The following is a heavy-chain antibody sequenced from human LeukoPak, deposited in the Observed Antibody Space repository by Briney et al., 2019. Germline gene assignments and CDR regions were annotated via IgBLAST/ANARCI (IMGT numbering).Heavy chain of an antibody. Sequence: GGSLRLSCAASGFTFSDYYMSWIRQAPGKGLEWVSYISSSGSTIYYADSVKGRFTISRDNAKNSLYLQMNSLRAEDTAVYYCAKLLWFGELLSLSWFDPWGQGTLVTVSS. CDR3: AKLLWFGELLSLSWFDP. D-gene: IGHD3-10*01. J-gene: IGHJ5*02. CDR2: ISSSGSTI. V-gene: IGHV3-11*01. CDR1: GFTFSDYY.